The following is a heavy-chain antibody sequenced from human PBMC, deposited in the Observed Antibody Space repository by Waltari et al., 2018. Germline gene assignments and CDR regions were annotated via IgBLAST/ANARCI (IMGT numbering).Heavy chain of an antibody. CDR2: IYPGDSDT. J-gene: IGHJ4*02. CDR1: GYSFTSYW. CDR3: ARRMGLLWFGELSDQFDY. D-gene: IGHD3-10*01. Sequence: EVQLVQSGAEVNKPGESLKISCKGSGYSFTSYWIGWVRQMPGKGLEWMGIIYPGDSDTRYSPSFQGQVTISADKSISTAYLQWSSLKASDTAMYYCARRMGLLWFGELSDQFDYWGQGTLVTVSS. V-gene: IGHV5-51*01.